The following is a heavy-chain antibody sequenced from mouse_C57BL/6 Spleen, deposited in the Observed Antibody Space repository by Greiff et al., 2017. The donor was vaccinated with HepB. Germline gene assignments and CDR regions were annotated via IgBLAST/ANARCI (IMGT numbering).Heavy chain of an antibody. D-gene: IGHD2-3*01. CDR3: TGRWLLHYFDY. CDR2: IRLKSDNYAT. CDR1: GFTFSNYW. Sequence: EVKLMESGGGLVQPGGSMKLSCVASGFTFSNYWMNWVRQSPEKGLEWVAQIRLKSDNYATHYAESVKGRFTISRDDSKSSVYLQMNNLRAEDTGIDYCTGRWLLHYFDYWGQGTTLTVSS. V-gene: IGHV6-3*01. J-gene: IGHJ2*01.